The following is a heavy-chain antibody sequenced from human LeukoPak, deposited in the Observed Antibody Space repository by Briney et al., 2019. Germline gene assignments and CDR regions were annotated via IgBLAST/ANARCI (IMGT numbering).Heavy chain of an antibody. J-gene: IGHJ3*02. Sequence: ASVKVSCKASGFTFTSSAMQWVRQARGQRLEWIGWIVVGSGNTNYAQKFQERVTITRDMSTSTVYMELSSLRSEDTAVYYCARQSSSWYDAFDIWGQGTMVTVSS. CDR1: GFTFTSSA. D-gene: IGHD6-13*01. V-gene: IGHV1-58*02. CDR2: IVVGSGNT. CDR3: ARQSSSWYDAFDI.